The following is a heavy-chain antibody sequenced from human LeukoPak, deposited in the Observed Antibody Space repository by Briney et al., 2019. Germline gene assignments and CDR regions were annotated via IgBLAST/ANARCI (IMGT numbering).Heavy chain of an antibody. CDR3: ARANYYGSGGIDY. V-gene: IGHV3-23*01. CDR2: ISGSGDTT. D-gene: IGHD3-10*01. J-gene: IGHJ4*02. CDR1: GFTFSRHG. Sequence: GGTLRLSCAASGFTFSRHGMNWVRQAPGKGLEWVSGISGSGDTTYYADSVKGRSTISRDNAKNTLYLQLNSLRADDTAMYYCARANYYGSGGIDYWGQGALVTVSS.